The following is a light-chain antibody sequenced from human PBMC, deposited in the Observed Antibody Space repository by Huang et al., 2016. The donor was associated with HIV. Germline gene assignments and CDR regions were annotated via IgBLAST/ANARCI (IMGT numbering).Light chain of an antibody. Sequence: EIVLTQSPATLSLSPGERATLSCRASQSVSSYLAWYQQKPGQAPRLLIYDTSNRASGIPDRFSGSGSGTDVTRTISSLEPEDFAVYYCQQRSIWPPWTFGQGTQVEIK. V-gene: IGKV3-11*01. CDR3: QQRSIWPPWT. J-gene: IGKJ1*01. CDR2: DTS. CDR1: QSVSSY.